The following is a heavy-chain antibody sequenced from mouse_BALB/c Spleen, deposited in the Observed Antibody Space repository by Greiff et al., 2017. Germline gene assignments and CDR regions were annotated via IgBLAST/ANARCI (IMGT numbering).Heavy chain of an antibody. CDR3: ARDGKGIFAY. CDR2: ISDGGSYT. Sequence: EVQLVESGGGLVKPGGSLKLSCAASGFTFSDYYMYWVRQTPEKRLEWVATISDGGSYTYYPDSVKGRFTISRDNAKNNLYLQMSSLKSEDTAMYYCARDGKGIFAYWGQGTLVTVSA. J-gene: IGHJ3*01. V-gene: IGHV5-4*02. CDR1: GFTFSDYY.